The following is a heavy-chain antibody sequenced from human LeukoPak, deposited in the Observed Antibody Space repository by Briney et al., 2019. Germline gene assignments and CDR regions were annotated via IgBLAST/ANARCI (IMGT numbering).Heavy chain of an antibody. CDR1: GFTVSSNY. V-gene: IGHV3-53*01. CDR2: IYSGGST. Sequence: GGSLRLSCAASGFTVSSNYMSWVRQAPGKGLEWVSVIYSGGSTYYADSVKGRFTISRDNSKNTLYLQMNSLRAEDTAVYYCARDDRDGYHWGYFDYWGQGTLVTVSS. CDR3: ARDDRDGYHWGYFDY. D-gene: IGHD5-24*01. J-gene: IGHJ4*02.